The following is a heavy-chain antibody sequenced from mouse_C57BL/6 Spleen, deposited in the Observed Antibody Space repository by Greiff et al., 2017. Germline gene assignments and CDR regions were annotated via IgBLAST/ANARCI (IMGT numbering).Heavy chain of an antibody. V-gene: IGHV2-9-1*01. D-gene: IGHD2-4*01. CDR1: GFSLTSYA. CDR3: ARYDYDAGGAMDY. J-gene: IGHJ4*01. Sequence: VQGVESGPGLVAPSQSLSITCTVSGFSLTSYAISWVRQPPGKGLEWLGVIWTGGGTNYNSALKSRLSISKDNSKSQVFLKMNSLQTDDTARYYCARYDYDAGGAMDYWGQGTSVTVSS. CDR2: IWTGGGT.